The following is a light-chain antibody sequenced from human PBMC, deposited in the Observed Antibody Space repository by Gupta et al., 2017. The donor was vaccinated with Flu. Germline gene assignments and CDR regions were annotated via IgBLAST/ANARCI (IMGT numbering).Light chain of an antibody. J-gene: IGLJ3*02. Sequence: SSELTXDPXVSVALGQXVRITCQGDSLRSYYASWYQQKPGQAPVLVIYGKNNRPSGIPDRFSGSSSGNTASLTITGAQAEDEADYYCNSRDSSGNHWVFGGGTKLTVL. V-gene: IGLV3-19*01. CDR1: SLRSYY. CDR3: NSRDSSGNHWV. CDR2: GKN.